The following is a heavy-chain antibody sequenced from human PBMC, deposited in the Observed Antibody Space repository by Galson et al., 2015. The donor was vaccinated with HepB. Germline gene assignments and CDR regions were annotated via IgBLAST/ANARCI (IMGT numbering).Heavy chain of an antibody. D-gene: IGHD6-19*01. CDR2: TNPNSGNA. J-gene: IGHJ4*02. Sequence: SVKVSCKASGYIFTSYDINWVRQATGQGLEWMGWTNPNSGNAGYAQKFQGRVTMTRDISTSTAYMELSSLRFDDTAVYYCARVSAWSHFDFWGQGTLATVPP. CDR3: ARVSAWSHFDF. V-gene: IGHV1-8*01. CDR1: GYIFTSYD.